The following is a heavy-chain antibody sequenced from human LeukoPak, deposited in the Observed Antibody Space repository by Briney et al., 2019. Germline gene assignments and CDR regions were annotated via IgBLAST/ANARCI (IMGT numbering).Heavy chain of an antibody. J-gene: IGHJ6*03. V-gene: IGHV3-74*01. CDR3: ARVGYGRSYSGYDSAEGPGRYYYMDV. D-gene: IGHD5-12*01. CDR1: GFTFSSYW. Sequence: GGSLRLSCAASGFTFSSYWMHWVRQAPGKGLVWVSRINSDGSSTSYADSVKGRFTISRDNAKNTLYLQMNSLRAEDTAVYYCARVGYGRSYSGYDSAEGPGRYYYMDVCGKGTTVTVSS. CDR2: INSDGSST.